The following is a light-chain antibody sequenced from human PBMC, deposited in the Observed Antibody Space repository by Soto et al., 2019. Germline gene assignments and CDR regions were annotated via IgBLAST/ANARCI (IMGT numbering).Light chain of an antibody. CDR1: SSDVGAYNY. CDR3: SSYAGSNNLI. CDR2: DVS. V-gene: IGLV2-8*01. Sequence: QSALTQRPSASGSPGQSVTISCTGTSSDVGAYNYVSWYQQHPGKAPKLMISDVSNRPSGVPDRFSGSKSGNTASLTVSGLQAEDEADYYCSSYAGSNNLIFGGGTKLTVL. J-gene: IGLJ2*01.